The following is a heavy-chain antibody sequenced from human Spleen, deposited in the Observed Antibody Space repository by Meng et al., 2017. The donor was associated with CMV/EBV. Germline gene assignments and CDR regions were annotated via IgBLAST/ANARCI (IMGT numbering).Heavy chain of an antibody. CDR2: IYSGDNT. CDR1: GFTVSTNY. Sequence: GESLKISCAASGFTVSTNYMSWVRQAPGKGLEWVSIIYSGDNTNYADSVKGRFIISRDNSKNTLYLQMDSLRAEDMAVYYCARKHCSSSSCYSPYFDYWGQGTLVTVSS. J-gene: IGHJ4*02. D-gene: IGHD2-2*02. V-gene: IGHV3-53*05. CDR3: ARKHCSSSSCYSPYFDY.